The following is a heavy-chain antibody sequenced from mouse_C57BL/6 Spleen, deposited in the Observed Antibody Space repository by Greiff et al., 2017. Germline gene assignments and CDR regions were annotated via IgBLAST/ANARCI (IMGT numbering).Heavy chain of an antibody. CDR2: ISSGSSTI. D-gene: IGHD1-1*01. CDR3: ARRTPYYYGSSYGYAMDY. J-gene: IGHJ4*01. Sequence: EVKLVESGGGLVKPGGSLKLSCAASGFTFSDYGMHWVRQAPEKGLEWVAYISSGSSTIYYADTVKGRFTISRDNAKNTLFLQMTSLRSEDTAMYYCARRTPYYYGSSYGYAMDYWGQGTSVTVSS. CDR1: GFTFSDYG. V-gene: IGHV5-17*01.